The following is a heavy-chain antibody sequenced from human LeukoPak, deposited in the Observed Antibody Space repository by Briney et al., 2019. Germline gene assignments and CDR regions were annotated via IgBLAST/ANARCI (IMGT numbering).Heavy chain of an antibody. CDR2: VFHTGDT. J-gene: IGHJ4*02. V-gene: IGHV4-59*08. Sequence: PSETLSLTCAVSGDSINGFYWSWIRQPPGKGLEWIGYVFHTGDTNSNPSLKSRVTVSLDTSTSQVSLRLTSVTAADTAVYYCARHPFATPFDHWGRGILVTVSS. CDR1: GDSINGFY. CDR3: ARHPFATPFDH. D-gene: IGHD2-15*01.